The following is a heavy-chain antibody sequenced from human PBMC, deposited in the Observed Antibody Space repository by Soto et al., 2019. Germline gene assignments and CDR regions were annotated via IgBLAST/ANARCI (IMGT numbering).Heavy chain of an antibody. CDR2: IWYDGFNK. CDR3: ASLWGFPSRSYHGMDV. J-gene: IGHJ6*02. CDR1: GFTVSSYG. D-gene: IGHD7-27*01. Sequence: QVQLVESGGGVVQPGRSLRLSCAASGFTVSSYGMHWVRQAPGKGLEWVAVIWYDGFNKDYADSVKGRFTISRDNSKNTLHLQMNSLRAEDTAVYYCASLWGFPSRSYHGMDVWGQGTTVTVSS. V-gene: IGHV3-33*01.